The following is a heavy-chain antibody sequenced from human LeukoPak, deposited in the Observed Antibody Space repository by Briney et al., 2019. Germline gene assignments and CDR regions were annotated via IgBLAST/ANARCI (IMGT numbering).Heavy chain of an antibody. CDR1: GGSISSGGYY. J-gene: IGHJ4*02. D-gene: IGHD1-26*01. CDR2: IYYSGRT. Sequence: SETLSLTCTVSGGSISSGGYYWSWTRQHPGQGLEWLVYIYYSGRTYYNPSRQRRVTISVDTSKNQFSLKLSSVTAADTAVYYCARVSMGGTYYYFDPWGQGALVTVSS. V-gene: IGHV4-31*03. CDR3: ARVSMGGTYYYFDP.